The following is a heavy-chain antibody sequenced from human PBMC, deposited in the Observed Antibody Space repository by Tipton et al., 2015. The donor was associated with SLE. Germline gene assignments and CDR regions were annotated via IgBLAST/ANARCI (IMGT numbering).Heavy chain of an antibody. D-gene: IGHD4-23*01. CDR3: ARASMTMVVTGLDAFDI. J-gene: IGHJ3*02. CDR1: GFTFSSYS. CDR2: ISSSSSYI. V-gene: IGHV3-21*03. Sequence: SLRLSCAASGFTFSSYSMNWVRQAPGKGLEWVSSISSSSSYIYYADSGKGRFTISRDNAKNSLYLQMNSLRAEDTAVYYCARASMTMVVTGLDAFDIWGQGTMVTVSS.